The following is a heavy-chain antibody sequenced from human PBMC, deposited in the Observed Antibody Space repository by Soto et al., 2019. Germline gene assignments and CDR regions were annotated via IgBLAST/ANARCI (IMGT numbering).Heavy chain of an antibody. D-gene: IGHD3-3*01. CDR3: AKERFVDFWSGPRHYGMDV. CDR2: ISGSGGNT. CDR1: GFTFNSNV. J-gene: IGHJ6*02. V-gene: IGHV3-23*01. Sequence: PGGSLRLSCAASGFTFNSNVMSWVRQAPGKGLEWVSVISGSGGNTYYAESVKGRFTISRDNSKNTLYLQMNSLRAEDTAVYYCAKERFVDFWSGPRHYGMDVWGQGTTVTVS.